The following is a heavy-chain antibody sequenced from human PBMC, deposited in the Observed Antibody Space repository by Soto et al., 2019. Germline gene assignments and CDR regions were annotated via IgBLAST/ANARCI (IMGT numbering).Heavy chain of an antibody. Sequence: SAKVSCKASGGTFSSYAISWVRQAPGQGLEWMGGIIPIFGTANYAQKFQGRVTITADESTSTAYMELSSLRSEDTAVYYCATLYSSSWDTTIHFDYWGQGTLVTVSS. CDR1: GGTFSSYA. CDR2: IIPIFGTA. V-gene: IGHV1-69*13. J-gene: IGHJ4*02. CDR3: ATLYSSSWDTTIHFDY. D-gene: IGHD6-13*01.